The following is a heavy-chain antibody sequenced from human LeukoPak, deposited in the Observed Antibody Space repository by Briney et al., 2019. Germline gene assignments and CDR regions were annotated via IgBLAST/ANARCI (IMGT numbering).Heavy chain of an antibody. CDR2: IYHSGST. J-gene: IGHJ6*03. V-gene: IGHV4-38-2*02. CDR3: ARGRNTMVRGAIGAETRYYYNYYMDV. CDR1: GYSISSGYY. Sequence: SQTLSLTCTVSGYSISSGYYWAWIRQPPGKGLEWIGSIYHSGSTNYNPSLKSRVTISVDTSKNQLSLKLSSVTAADTAVYYCARGRNTMVRGAIGAETRYYYNYYMDVWGKGTTVTVSS. D-gene: IGHD3-10*01.